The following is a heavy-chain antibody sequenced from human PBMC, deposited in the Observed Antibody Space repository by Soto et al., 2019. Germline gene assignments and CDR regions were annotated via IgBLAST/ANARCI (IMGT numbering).Heavy chain of an antibody. J-gene: IGHJ4*02. CDR2: INSDGSIT. D-gene: IGHD3-16*02. V-gene: IGHV3-74*01. CDR1: GFTFSGYW. CDR3: VRYSRSVGGSYRPDY. Sequence: GGSLRLSCAASGFTFSGYWMHWVRQVPEKGLVWVSRINSDGSITNYADAVKGRFTISRDNVKNTLYLQMNSLRAEDTAVYYCVRYSRSVGGSYRPDYWGQGTLVTVSS.